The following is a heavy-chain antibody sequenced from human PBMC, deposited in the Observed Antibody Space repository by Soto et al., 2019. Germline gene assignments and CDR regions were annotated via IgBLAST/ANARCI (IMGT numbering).Heavy chain of an antibody. Sequence: SETLSLTCTVSGGSISSYYWSWIRQPPGKGLEWIGYIYYSGSTNYNPSLKSRVTISVDTSKNQFSLKLSSVTAADTAVYYCARARIAVAGDFDYWGQGTLVTVSS. J-gene: IGHJ4*02. CDR3: ARARIAVAGDFDY. CDR2: IYYSGST. CDR1: GGSISSYY. D-gene: IGHD6-19*01. V-gene: IGHV4-59*08.